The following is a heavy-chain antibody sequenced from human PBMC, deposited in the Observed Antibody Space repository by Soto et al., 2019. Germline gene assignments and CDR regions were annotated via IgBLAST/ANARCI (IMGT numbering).Heavy chain of an antibody. Sequence: SETLSLTCTVSGGSISSGGYYWSWIRQHPGKGLEWIGYIYYSGSTYYNPSLKSRVTISVDTSKNQFSLKLSSVTAADTAVYYCARLLWFGETYGMDVWGQGTTVTVSS. CDR3: ARLLWFGETYGMDV. D-gene: IGHD3-10*01. CDR1: GGSISSGGYY. J-gene: IGHJ6*02. V-gene: IGHV4-31*03. CDR2: IYYSGST.